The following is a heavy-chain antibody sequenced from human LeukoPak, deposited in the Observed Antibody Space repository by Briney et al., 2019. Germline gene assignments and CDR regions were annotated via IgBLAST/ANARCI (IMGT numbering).Heavy chain of an antibody. CDR2: ISYDGIDK. Sequence: PGGSLRLSCAASGFTFSNYAIHWVRQAPGKGLEWVAGISYDGIDKYYADSVKGRFTISRDNSKNTLYLQMNSLGAEDTAIFYCARDSNPNVVATIWDCFDYWGQGTLVTVSS. CDR3: ARDSNPNVVATIWDCFDY. CDR1: GFTFSNYA. J-gene: IGHJ4*02. D-gene: IGHD5-12*01. V-gene: IGHV3-30-3*01.